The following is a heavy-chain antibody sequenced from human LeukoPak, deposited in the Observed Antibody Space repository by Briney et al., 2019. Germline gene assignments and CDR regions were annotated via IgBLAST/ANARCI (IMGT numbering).Heavy chain of an antibody. Sequence: VASVKVSCKASGYTFTSYGISWVRQAPGQGLEWMGWISAYNGNTNYAQKLQGRVTMTTDTSTSTAYMELRSLRSDDTAVYYCARDERIMITFGGVKIDYWGQGTLVTVSS. CDR3: ARDERIMITFGGVKIDY. CDR2: ISAYNGNT. CDR1: GYTFTSYG. V-gene: IGHV1-18*01. J-gene: IGHJ4*02. D-gene: IGHD3-16*01.